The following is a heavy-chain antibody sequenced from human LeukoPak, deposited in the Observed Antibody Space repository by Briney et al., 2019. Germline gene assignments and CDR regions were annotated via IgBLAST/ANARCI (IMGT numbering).Heavy chain of an antibody. Sequence: GRSLRLSCAAAGFSFSSYPMHWVRQAPGKGLEWISHISSDGNTESYVDAPRGRFTMSRDNAKNSLFLLINSLRVEDTAVYYCARDSVNGPFVISLDLWGQGALVTVSS. V-gene: IGHV3-48*03. CDR2: ISSDGNTE. CDR1: GFSFSSYP. J-gene: IGHJ4*02. D-gene: IGHD2-8*01. CDR3: ARDSVNGPFVISLDL.